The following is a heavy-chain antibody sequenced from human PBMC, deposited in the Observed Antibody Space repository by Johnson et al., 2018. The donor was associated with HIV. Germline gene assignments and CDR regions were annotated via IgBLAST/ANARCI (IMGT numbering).Heavy chain of an antibody. CDR3: ARPDLGLLFRESNAFDI. CDR1: GFTFSDYF. V-gene: IGHV3-11*04. Sequence: QVQLVESGGGLVKPGGSLRLSCAASGFTFSDYFISWIRQAPGKGLEWVSYISSSGSTIYYADSVKGRFTISRDNAKKSLFLQMNSLRAEDTAVYYCARPDLGLLFRESNAFDIWGQGTMVTVSS. D-gene: IGHD3-10*01. J-gene: IGHJ3*02. CDR2: ISSSGSTI.